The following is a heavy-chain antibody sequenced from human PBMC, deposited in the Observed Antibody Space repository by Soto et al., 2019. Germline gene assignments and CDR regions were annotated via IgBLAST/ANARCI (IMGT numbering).Heavy chain of an antibody. D-gene: IGHD6-19*01. CDR3: AKSGNGWWRGLDS. V-gene: IGHV3-23*01. CDR2: INYNGENT. Sequence: EVQLLESGGGLMQRGGSLRLSCAASGLTFGDYAFSWVRLAPGKGLEWISAINYNGENTFYLDSVRGRFTISRDNSRDTLFLQRNSLRDEDTAVYYCAKSGNGWWRGLDSWGQGTLVTVSS. CDR1: GLTFGDYA. J-gene: IGHJ5*01.